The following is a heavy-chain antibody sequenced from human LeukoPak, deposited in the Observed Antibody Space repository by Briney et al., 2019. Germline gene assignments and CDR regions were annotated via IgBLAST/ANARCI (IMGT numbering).Heavy chain of an antibody. V-gene: IGHV1-8*01. CDR2: MNPNSGNT. CDR3: ARDFVTHYGSGSYPLDY. Sequence: ASVKVSCKASGYTFTSYDINWVRQATGQGLEWMGWMNPNSGNTGYAQKVQGRVTMTTDTSTNTAYMELRSLRSDDTAVYYCARDFVTHYGSGSYPLDYWGQGTLVTVSS. CDR1: GYTFTSYD. J-gene: IGHJ4*02. D-gene: IGHD3-10*01.